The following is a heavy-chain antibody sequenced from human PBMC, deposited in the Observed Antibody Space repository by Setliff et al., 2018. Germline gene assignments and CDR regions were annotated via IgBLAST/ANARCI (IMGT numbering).Heavy chain of an antibody. Sequence: LRLSCAASGFTFSSYAMSWVRQAPGKGLEWVSAISGSGGSTYYADSVKGRFTISRDNSKNTLYLQMNSLRAEDTAVYYCAQDRITIFGWVPPQDAFDIWGQGTMVTVSS. J-gene: IGHJ3*02. CDR2: ISGSGGST. CDR3: AQDRITIFGWVPPQDAFDI. V-gene: IGHV3-23*01. D-gene: IGHD3-3*01. CDR1: GFTFSSYA.